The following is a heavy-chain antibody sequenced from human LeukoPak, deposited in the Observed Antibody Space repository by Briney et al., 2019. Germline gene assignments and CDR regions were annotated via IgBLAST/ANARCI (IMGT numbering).Heavy chain of an antibody. Sequence: SVKVSCKASGYSFTSYGISWVRQAPGQGLEWMGWISAYNGNTNYAQNLQGRVTMTTDTSTSTAYMELRSLRSDDTAVYYCARDGSGSSDHDAFDIWGQGTMVTVSS. D-gene: IGHD3-10*01. V-gene: IGHV1-18*04. CDR1: GYSFTSYG. J-gene: IGHJ3*02. CDR2: ISAYNGNT. CDR3: ARDGSGSSDHDAFDI.